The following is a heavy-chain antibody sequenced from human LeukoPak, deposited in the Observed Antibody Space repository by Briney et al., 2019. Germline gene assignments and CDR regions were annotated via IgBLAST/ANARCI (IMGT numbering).Heavy chain of an antibody. Sequence: GGSLRLSCAASGFTFGDYAIHWVRQAPGKGLQWVSLISENGGRTYYADSVKGRFTISRGNRKNSLYLQMDSLRTEDSALYYCAKDLTQLVLAFDIWGRGTMVTVSS. J-gene: IGHJ3*02. CDR1: GFTFGDYA. D-gene: IGHD6-13*01. CDR3: AKDLTQLVLAFDI. CDR2: ISENGGRT. V-gene: IGHV3-43*02.